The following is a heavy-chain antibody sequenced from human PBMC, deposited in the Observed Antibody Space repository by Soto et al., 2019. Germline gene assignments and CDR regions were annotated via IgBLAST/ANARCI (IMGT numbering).Heavy chain of an antibody. CDR3: ARGRYGDY. J-gene: IGHJ4*02. V-gene: IGHV1-18*01. CDR2: LSAHNGNT. CDR1: GYTFTSYG. Sequence: QVHLVQSGAEVKKPGASVKVSCKASGYTFTSYGITWVRQAPGQGLEWMGWLSAHNGNTDYAQKLQGTVIVTRDPSTSTAYMELRSLRSDDTAVDYCARGRYGDYWGQGARVTVSS. D-gene: IGHD1-1*01.